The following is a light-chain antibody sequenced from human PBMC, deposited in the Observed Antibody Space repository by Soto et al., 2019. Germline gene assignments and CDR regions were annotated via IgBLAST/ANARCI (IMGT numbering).Light chain of an antibody. J-gene: IGKJ4*01. CDR2: IAS. CDR3: QQSKSFPLT. Sequence: DIQMTQSPSSVSSSVVYIFAITCLAIQDISSWLTWYQQKPGKAPKVLIYIASRLQSGVPSRFSGSRSGTDFSLTISSLQPEDFATYYCQQSKSFPLTFGGGTKVDIK. V-gene: IGKV1-12*01. CDR1: QDISSW.